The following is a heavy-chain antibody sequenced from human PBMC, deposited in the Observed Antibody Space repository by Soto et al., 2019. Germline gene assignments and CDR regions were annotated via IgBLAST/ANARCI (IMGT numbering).Heavy chain of an antibody. D-gene: IGHD3-10*01. J-gene: IGHJ4*02. Sequence: QVQLQQWGAGLLKPSETLSLTCAVYGGSFSGYNWSWIRQPPGKGLEWIGKINPSRSTNYNPSLKSGVTISVDTSKNQFSLKLSSVTAADTAVYYCARGGVLLGFGDPPRSNDYWGQGSLVTVSS. CDR3: ARGGVLLGFGDPPRSNDY. V-gene: IGHV4-34*01. CDR1: GGSFSGYN. CDR2: INPSRST.